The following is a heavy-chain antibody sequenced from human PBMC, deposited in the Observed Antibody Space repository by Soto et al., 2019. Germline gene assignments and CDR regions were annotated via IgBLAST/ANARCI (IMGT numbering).Heavy chain of an antibody. D-gene: IGHD4-4*01. CDR3: TKEHSNYPDNWFDP. V-gene: IGHV3-23*01. CDR2: IDSGGGST. Sequence: EVQLLVSGGGSVQTGGSLRLSCAASGFSFSTSAMSWVRQAPGTWLEWVSAIDSGGGSTYYAASVKGRFSISRDNSMNTLYLKRNSLRAEDTAIYYCTKEHSNYPDNWFDPWGQGTLVTVSS. CDR1: GFSFSTSA. J-gene: IGHJ5*02.